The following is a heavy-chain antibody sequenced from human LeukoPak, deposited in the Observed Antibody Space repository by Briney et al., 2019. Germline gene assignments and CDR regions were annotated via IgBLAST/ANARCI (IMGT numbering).Heavy chain of an antibody. J-gene: IGHJ4*02. CDR3: ARDNGNKYYFDY. CDR2: IKQDGSER. V-gene: IGHV3-7*05. Sequence: PGGSLRLSCAASGFTFSTYWMSWVRQAPGKGLEWVANIKQDGSERFYVDSVKGRFTISRDNAKKSLYLQMNSLRAEDTAVYYCARDNGNKYYFDYWGQGTLVTVSS. D-gene: IGHD2-8*01. CDR1: GFTFSTYW.